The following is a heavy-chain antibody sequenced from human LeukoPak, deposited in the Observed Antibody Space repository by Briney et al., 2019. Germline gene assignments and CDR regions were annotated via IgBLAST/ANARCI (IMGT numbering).Heavy chain of an antibody. V-gene: IGHV3-48*04. CDR1: GFTFSSYS. Sequence: GGSLKLSCAASGFTFSSYSMTWFRQAPGKGLGWVSFISSSSSTIYYADSVKGRFTISRDNAKNSLYLQMNSLRAEDTAVYYCARDRGGSYSAIDYWGQGTLVTVSS. CDR2: ISSSSSTI. J-gene: IGHJ4*02. D-gene: IGHD1-26*01. CDR3: ARDRGGSYSAIDY.